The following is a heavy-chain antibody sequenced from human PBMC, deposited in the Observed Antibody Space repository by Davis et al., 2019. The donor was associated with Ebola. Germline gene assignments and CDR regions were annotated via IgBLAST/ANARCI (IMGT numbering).Heavy chain of an antibody. CDR2: IWYDGSNK. J-gene: IGHJ6*02. CDR3: ARATDYVGYYYGMDV. V-gene: IGHV3-33*01. Sequence: GESLKISCAASRFTFSSYGMHWVRQAPGKGLEWVAVIWYDGSNKYYADSVKGRFTISRDNSKNTLYLQMNSLRAEDTAVYYCARATDYVGYYYGMDVWGQGTTVTVSS. D-gene: IGHD4-23*01. CDR1: RFTFSSYG.